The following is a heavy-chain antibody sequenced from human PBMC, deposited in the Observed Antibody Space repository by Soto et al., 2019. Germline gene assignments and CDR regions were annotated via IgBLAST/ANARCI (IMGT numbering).Heavy chain of an antibody. Sequence: GGSLRLSCAASGFTFSSYWMHWVRQAPGKGLVWVSRISSDGSSTTYADSVKGRFTISRDNAKNTLYLQMNSLRAEDTAVYYCARDPPVLRFLEWLPTPDYYYYGMDVWGQGTTVTVSS. D-gene: IGHD3-3*01. V-gene: IGHV3-74*01. J-gene: IGHJ6*02. CDR3: ARDPPVLRFLEWLPTPDYYYYGMDV. CDR2: ISSDGSST. CDR1: GFTFSSYW.